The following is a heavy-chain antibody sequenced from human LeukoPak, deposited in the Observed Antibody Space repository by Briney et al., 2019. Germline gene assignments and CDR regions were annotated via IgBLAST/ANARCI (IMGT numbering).Heavy chain of an antibody. D-gene: IGHD2-15*01. CDR3: ASLGSGALDY. CDR2: ISSSGSTI. V-gene: IGHV3-48*03. CDR1: GFTFSSYE. J-gene: IGHJ4*02. Sequence: PGWSLRLSCAASGFTFSSYEMNWVRQAPGKGLEWVSYISSSGSTIYYADSVKGRFTISRDNAKNSLYLQMNSLRAEDTAVYYCASLGSGALDYWGQGTLVTVSS.